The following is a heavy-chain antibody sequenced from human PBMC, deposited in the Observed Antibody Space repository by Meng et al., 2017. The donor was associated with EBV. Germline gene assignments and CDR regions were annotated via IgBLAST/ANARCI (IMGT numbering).Heavy chain of an antibody. CDR3: ASGNFTDY. CDR1: GYTFTGYY. J-gene: IGHJ4*02. D-gene: IGHD3-3*01. V-gene: IGHV1-2*06. Sequence: QVQLVQSGAEVKKPGASVKVSCKASGYTFTGYYLHWVRQSPGQGLEWMGRINPTSGGTNYVQKFQGRVTMTRDTSISTAYMELTGLRSGDTAVYYCASGNFTDYWGQGTLGTVGS. CDR2: INPTSGGT.